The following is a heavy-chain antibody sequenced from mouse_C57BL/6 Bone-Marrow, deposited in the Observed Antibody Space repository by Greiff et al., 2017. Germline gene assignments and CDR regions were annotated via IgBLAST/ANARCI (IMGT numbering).Heavy chain of an antibody. CDR1: GFTFSDYY. J-gene: IGHJ2*01. V-gene: IGHV5-12*01. CDR3: ARHENYYYGRLDY. D-gene: IGHD1-1*01. Sequence: EVKLMESGGGLVQPGGSLKLSCAASGFTFSDYYMYWVRQTPEKRLEWVAYISNGGGSTYYPDTVQGRFTISRDNAKNTLYLQMSRLKSEDTAMYYCARHENYYYGRLDYWGQGTTLTVSS. CDR2: ISNGGGST.